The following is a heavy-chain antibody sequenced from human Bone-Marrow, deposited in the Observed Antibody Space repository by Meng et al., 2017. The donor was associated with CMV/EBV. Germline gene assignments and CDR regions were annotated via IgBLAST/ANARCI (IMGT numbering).Heavy chain of an antibody. J-gene: IGHJ3*02. CDR3: ASSSVYCSSTSCYTDAFDI. CDR2: IKQDGSEK. V-gene: IGHV3-7*01. CDR1: GFTFSSYW. D-gene: IGHD2-2*02. Sequence: GGSLRLSCAASGFTFSSYWMSWVRQAPGKGLEWVANIKQDGSEKYYVDSVKGRFTISRDNAKNSLYLQMNGLRAEDTAVYYCASSSVYCSSTSCYTDAFDICGQGTMVTVSS.